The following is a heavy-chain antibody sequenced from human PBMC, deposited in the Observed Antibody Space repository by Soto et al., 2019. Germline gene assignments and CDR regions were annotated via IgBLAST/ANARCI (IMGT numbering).Heavy chain of an antibody. V-gene: IGHV4-34*01. CDR2: INHSGST. D-gene: IGHD2-2*01. J-gene: IGHJ6*02. CDR3: ATLALYCSSTSCYSYYYYYGMDV. Sequence: QVQLQQWGAGLLKPSETLSLTCAVYGGSFSNYYWSWIRQPPGKGLEWIGEINHSGSTNYNPSLKSRVPISVDTSKNQFSLQLSSVTAADTAVYYCATLALYCSSTSCYSYYYYYGMDVWGQGTTVTVSS. CDR1: GGSFSNYY.